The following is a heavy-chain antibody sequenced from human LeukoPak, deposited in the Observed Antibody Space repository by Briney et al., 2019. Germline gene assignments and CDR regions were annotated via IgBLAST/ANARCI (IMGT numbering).Heavy chain of an antibody. D-gene: IGHD4-11*01. J-gene: IGHJ4*02. Sequence: GGSLRLTCATSGFTFSSSTFGSYTMNWVRQAPGKGLEWVSSISSTGTYIYYTDSVKGRFTISRDIANSLLYLQMNSLRADDTAVYYCARDLDYSTGFDYWGQGTLVTVSS. CDR3: ARDLDYSTGFDY. CDR2: ISSTGTYI. V-gene: IGHV3-21*01. CDR1: GFTFSSSTFGSYT.